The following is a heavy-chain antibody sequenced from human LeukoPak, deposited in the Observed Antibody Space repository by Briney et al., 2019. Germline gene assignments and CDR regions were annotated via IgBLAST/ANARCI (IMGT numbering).Heavy chain of an antibody. CDR1: GFTFSSYA. CDR2: ISGSGGST. V-gene: IGHV3-23*01. D-gene: IGHD2-21*02. CDR3: AKGTLAYCGGDCYTRGNAFDI. J-gene: IGHJ3*02. Sequence: AGSLSLSCAASGFTFSSYAMSWVRQAPGKGLEWVSAISGSGGSTYYADSVKGRFTISRDNSKNTLYLQMNSLRAEDTAVYYCAKGTLAYCGGDCYTRGNAFDIWGQGTMVTVSS.